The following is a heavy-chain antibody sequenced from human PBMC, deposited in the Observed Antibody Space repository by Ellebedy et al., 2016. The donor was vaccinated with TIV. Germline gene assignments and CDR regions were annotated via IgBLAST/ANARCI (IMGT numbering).Heavy chain of an antibody. CDR2: TYYRSKWYN. Sequence: SQTLSLTCXIPGVSVSSNSAAWNWIRQSPSRGLEWLGRTYYRSKWYNDYAVSVESRITINPDTSKNQFSLQLNSVTPEDTAVYYCARGRAVAGIYYYYYYGMDVWGQGTTVTVSS. V-gene: IGHV6-1*01. D-gene: IGHD6-19*01. CDR1: GVSVSSNSAA. J-gene: IGHJ6*02. CDR3: ARGRAVAGIYYYYYYGMDV.